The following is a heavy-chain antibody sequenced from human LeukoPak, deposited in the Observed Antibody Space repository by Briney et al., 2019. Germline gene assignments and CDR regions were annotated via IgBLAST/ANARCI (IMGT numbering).Heavy chain of an antibody. CDR1: GLTFSSNC. V-gene: IGHV3-53*01. CDR3: ARRAGDYSHPYDH. CDR2: IYSGGNT. J-gene: IGHJ4*02. D-gene: IGHD3-22*01. Sequence: GGSLRLSCAASGLTFSSNCMSWVRQAPGKGLEWVSFIYSGGNTYYADSVKGRFTISRDNSKNTVHLQMNSLRAEDTAMYYCARRAGDYSHPYDHWGQGTLVTVSS.